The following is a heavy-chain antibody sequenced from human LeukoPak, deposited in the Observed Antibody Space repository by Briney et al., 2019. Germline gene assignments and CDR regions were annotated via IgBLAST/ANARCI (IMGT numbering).Heavy chain of an antibody. CDR1: GFTFSSYS. J-gene: IGHJ4*02. V-gene: IGHV3-21*01. D-gene: IGHD3-10*01. CDR2: TSGSSNYI. CDR3: ARGEYGSGSYHIDY. Sequence: PGGSLRLSCAASGFTFSSYSMNWVRQAPGKGLEWVSFTSGSSNYIYDADSVKGRFTISRDNAKNSLYLQMNSLRADDTAVYYCARGEYGSGSYHIDYWGQGTLVTVSS.